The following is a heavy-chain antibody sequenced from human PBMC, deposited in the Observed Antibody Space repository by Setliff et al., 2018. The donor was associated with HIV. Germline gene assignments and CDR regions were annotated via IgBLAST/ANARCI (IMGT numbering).Heavy chain of an antibody. D-gene: IGHD3-22*01. Sequence: SETLSLTCTVSGDSFSTPTNHWGWIRQPPGKGLEWIGNIYYGGSPYYNPSLKSRVTISLDTSSNQFSLKMTSVTAADTAVYFCARDPHYFDTSGHYSWFYFDYWGQGTLVTVSS. J-gene: IGHJ4*02. V-gene: IGHV4-39*07. CDR2: IYYGGSP. CDR3: ARDPHYFDTSGHYSWFYFDY. CDR1: GDSFSTPTNH.